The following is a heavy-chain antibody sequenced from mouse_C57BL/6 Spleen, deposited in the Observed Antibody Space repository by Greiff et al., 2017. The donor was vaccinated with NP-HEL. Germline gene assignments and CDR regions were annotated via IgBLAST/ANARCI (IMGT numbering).Heavy chain of an antibody. CDR1: GYTFTNYW. Sequence: VQLQESGAELVRPGTSVKMSCKASGYTFTNYWIGWAKQRPGHGLEWIGDIYPGGGYTNYNEKFKGKATLTADKSSSTAYMQFSSLTSEDSAIYYCAREIYFDYWGQGTTLTVSS. V-gene: IGHV1-63*01. CDR2: IYPGGGYT. J-gene: IGHJ2*01. CDR3: AREIYFDY.